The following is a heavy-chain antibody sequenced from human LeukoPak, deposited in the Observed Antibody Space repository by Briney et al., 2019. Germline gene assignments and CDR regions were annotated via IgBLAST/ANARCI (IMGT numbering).Heavy chain of an antibody. CDR3: ARDSGDCSGGSCRNRYYYYYMDV. CDR1: GFTFSSYG. J-gene: IGHJ6*03. CDR2: IWYDGSNK. V-gene: IGHV3-33*01. Sequence: GRSLRLSCAASGFTFSSYGMHWVRQAPGKGLEWVAVIWYDGSNKYYADSVKGRFTISRDNSKSTLYLQMNSLRAEDTAVYYCARDSGDCSGGSCRNRYYYYYMDVWGKGTTVTVSS. D-gene: IGHD2-15*01.